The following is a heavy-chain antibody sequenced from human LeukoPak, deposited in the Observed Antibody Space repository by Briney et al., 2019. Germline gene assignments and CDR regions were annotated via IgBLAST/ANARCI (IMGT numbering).Heavy chain of an antibody. CDR3: AKAKSYYDSSGYYFDY. V-gene: IGHV4-4*07. CDR2: IYTSGST. Sequence: SETLSLTCTVSDGSISSYYWSWIRQPAGKGLEWIGRIYTSGSTNYNPSLKSRVTMSVDTSKNQFSLKLSSVTAADTAVYYCAKAKSYYDSSGYYFDYWGQGTLVTVSS. J-gene: IGHJ4*02. D-gene: IGHD3-22*01. CDR1: DGSISSYY.